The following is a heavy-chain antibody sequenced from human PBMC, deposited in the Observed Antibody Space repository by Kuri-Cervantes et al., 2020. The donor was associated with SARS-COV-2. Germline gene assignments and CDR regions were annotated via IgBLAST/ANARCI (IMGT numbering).Heavy chain of an antibody. V-gene: IGHV4-59*12. CDR1: GGSISSYY. D-gene: IGHD3-10*01. Sequence: GSLRLSCTVSGGSISSYYWSWIRQPPGKGLEWIGYIYYSGSTNYNPSLKSRVTISVDTSKNQFSLQLSSVTPEDTAVYYCARDMHYYVSESADTYFDSWGQGTLVTVSS. J-gene: IGHJ4*02. CDR3: ARDMHYYVSESADTYFDS. CDR2: IYYSGST.